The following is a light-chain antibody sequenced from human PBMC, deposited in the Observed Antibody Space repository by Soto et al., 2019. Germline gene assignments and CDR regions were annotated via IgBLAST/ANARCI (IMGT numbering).Light chain of an antibody. CDR2: YTS. Sequence: EILMTQSPATLSVSPLEIATLSFMASQSVSSDLAWYQQKPGQAPRLLIYYTSTRATGFPARFSGGGSGTEFTLTISSLQSEDSAFYYCQQYNKWPITFGQGTRLET. CDR1: QSVSSD. J-gene: IGKJ5*01. V-gene: IGKV3-15*01. CDR3: QQYNKWPIT.